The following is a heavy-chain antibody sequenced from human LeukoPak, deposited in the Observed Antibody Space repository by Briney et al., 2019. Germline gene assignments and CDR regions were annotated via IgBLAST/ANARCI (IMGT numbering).Heavy chain of an antibody. CDR2: ISYDGSNK. J-gene: IGHJ4*02. Sequence: GGSLRLSCAASGFTFSSYGMHWVRQAPGKGLEWVAVISYDGSNKYYADSVKGRCTISRDNSKNTLYLQMNSLRAEDTAVYYCAKGTAMAASFDYWGQGTLVTVSS. V-gene: IGHV3-30*18. D-gene: IGHD5-18*01. CDR1: GFTFSSYG. CDR3: AKGTAMAASFDY.